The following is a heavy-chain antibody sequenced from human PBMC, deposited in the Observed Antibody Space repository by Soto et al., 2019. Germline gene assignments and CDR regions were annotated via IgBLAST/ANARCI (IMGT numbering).Heavy chain of an antibody. D-gene: IGHD3-3*01. Sequence: GGSLRLSCAASGFTFSSYWMHWVRQAPGKGLVWVSRINSDGSSTSYADSVKGRFTISRDNAKNTLYLQMNSLRAEDTAVYYCARVWNDFWSGSYYYYYYYMDVWGKGTTVTVSS. J-gene: IGHJ6*03. CDR3: ARVWNDFWSGSYYYYYYYMDV. V-gene: IGHV3-74*01. CDR2: INSDGSST. CDR1: GFTFSSYW.